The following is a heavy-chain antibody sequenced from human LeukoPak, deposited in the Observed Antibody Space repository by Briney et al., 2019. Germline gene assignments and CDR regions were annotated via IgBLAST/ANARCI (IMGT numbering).Heavy chain of an antibody. V-gene: IGHV7-4-1*02. CDR3: ARIYGNRGGEQQLIDY. CDR1: GYTFTGYY. CDR2: INTNTGSP. Sequence: ASVKVSCKASGYTFTGYYMHWVRQAPGQGLEWMGWINTNTGSPTYAQGFTGRFVFSLDTSVSTAYLQISSLKAEDTAVYYCARIYGNRGGEQQLIDYWGQGTLVTVSS. D-gene: IGHD6-13*01. J-gene: IGHJ4*02.